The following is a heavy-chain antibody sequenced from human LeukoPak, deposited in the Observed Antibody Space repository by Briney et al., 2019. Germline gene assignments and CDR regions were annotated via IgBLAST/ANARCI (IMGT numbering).Heavy chain of an antibody. D-gene: IGHD1-1*01. CDR3: ASLNWESGY. V-gene: IGHV4-34*01. CDR1: GGSFSGYY. CDR2: INHSGST. J-gene: IGHJ4*02. Sequence: SETLSLTCAVYGGSFSGYYWSWIRQPPGKGLEWIGEINHSGSTNYNPSLKSRVTISVDTSKNQFSLKLSSVTAADTAVYYCASLNWESGYWGQGTLVTVSS.